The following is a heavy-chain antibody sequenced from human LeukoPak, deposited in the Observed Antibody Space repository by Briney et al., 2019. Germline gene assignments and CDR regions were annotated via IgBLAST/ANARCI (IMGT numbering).Heavy chain of an antibody. CDR1: GYTFTSYG. CDR2: ISAYNGNT. V-gene: IGHV1-18*01. CDR3: ARDLSRAVAGSVDY. D-gene: IGHD6-19*01. Sequence: ASVKVSCKASGYTFTSYGISWVRQAPGQGLEWMGWISAYNGNTNYAQKLQGRVTMTTDTSTSTAYVELRSLRSDDTAVYYCARDLSRAVAGSVDYWGQGTLVTVSS. J-gene: IGHJ4*02.